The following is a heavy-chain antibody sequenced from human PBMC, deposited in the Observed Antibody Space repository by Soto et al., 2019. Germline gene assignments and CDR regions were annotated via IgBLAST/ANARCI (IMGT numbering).Heavy chain of an antibody. Sequence: SLRLSCAASGFTFSSYGMHWVRQAPGKGLEWVAVIWYDGSNKYYADSVKGRFTISRDNSKNTLYLQMNSLRAEDTAVYYCARVRSCSSTTCYNFDWWGQGTLVSVSS. J-gene: IGHJ4*02. CDR1: GFTFSSYG. V-gene: IGHV3-33*01. CDR3: ARVRSCSSTTCYNFDW. CDR2: IWYDGSNK. D-gene: IGHD2-2*02.